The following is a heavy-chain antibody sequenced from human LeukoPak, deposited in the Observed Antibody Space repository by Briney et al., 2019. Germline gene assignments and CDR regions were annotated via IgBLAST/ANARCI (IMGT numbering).Heavy chain of an antibody. CDR3: ATTVTTGGYFDY. CDR1: GFTFSSYA. V-gene: IGHV3-23*01. Sequence: LSGGSLRLSCAASGFTFSSYAMSWVRQAPGKGLEWVSAISGSGGSTHYADSVKGRFTISRDNSKNTVYLQMNSLRAEDTAVYYCATTVTTGGYFDYWGQGTLVTVSS. J-gene: IGHJ4*02. CDR2: ISGSGGST. D-gene: IGHD4-17*01.